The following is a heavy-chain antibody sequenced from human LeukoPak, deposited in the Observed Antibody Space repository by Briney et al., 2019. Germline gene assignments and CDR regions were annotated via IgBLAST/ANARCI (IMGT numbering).Heavy chain of an antibody. CDR2: IRYDGSNK. CDR1: GFTFSSYG. J-gene: IGHJ4*02. CDR3: ARDRSSVAGIIFDY. D-gene: IGHD6-19*01. Sequence: GGSLRLSCAASGFTFSSYGMHWVRQAPGKGLEWVAFIRYDGSNKYYADSVKGRFTISRDNSKNTLYLQMNSLRAEDTAVYYCARDRSSVAGIIFDYWGQGTLVTVSS. V-gene: IGHV3-30*02.